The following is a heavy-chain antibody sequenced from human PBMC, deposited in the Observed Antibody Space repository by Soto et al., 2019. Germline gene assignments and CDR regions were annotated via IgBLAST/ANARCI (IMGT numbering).Heavy chain of an antibody. D-gene: IGHD3-10*01. CDR3: GKAVDFTVRGVPPSDY. V-gene: IGHV3-30*18. J-gene: IGHJ4*02. CDR2: ISYDSRNK. Sequence: QVQLVESGGGVVQPGRSLRLSCAASGFTFNNFGMHWVRQAPGKGLEWVAVISYDSRNKYYADSVKGRFTISRDDPQNTLFLQMNSLRPEDTAVYYCGKAVDFTVRGVPPSDYWGQGTLVTVSS. CDR1: GFTFNNFG.